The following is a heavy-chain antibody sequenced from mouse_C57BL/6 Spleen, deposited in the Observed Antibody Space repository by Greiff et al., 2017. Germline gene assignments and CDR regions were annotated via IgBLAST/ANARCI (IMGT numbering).Heavy chain of an antibody. V-gene: IGHV14-4*01. CDR2: LDPENGDT. CDR3: IDGSSYSPHAMDY. Sequence: EVQLQQSGAELVRPGASVKLSCTASGFNIKDDYMHWVKQRPEQGLEWIGWLDPENGDTEYASQFQGKATITADTSSNTAYLQRSSLTSEDTAVYDGIDGSSYSPHAMDYWGQGTSVTVSS. D-gene: IGHD1-1*01. J-gene: IGHJ4*01. CDR1: GFNIKDDY.